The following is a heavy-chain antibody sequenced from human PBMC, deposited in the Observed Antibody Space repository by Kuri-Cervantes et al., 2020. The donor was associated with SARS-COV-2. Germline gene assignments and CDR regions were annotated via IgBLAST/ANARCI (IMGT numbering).Heavy chain of an antibody. CDR3: ARQMMSSITIFGVVITRNWYDP. J-gene: IGHJ5*02. CDR2: IYYSGST. Sequence: SETLSVTCTVSGGSISSSSYYWGWSRQPPGKGLEWIGSIYYSGSTYYNPSLKSRVTISVYTSKNQFSLKLSSVIAEDTAVYYCARQMMSSITIFGVVITRNWYDPWGQGTLVTVSS. V-gene: IGHV4-39*01. D-gene: IGHD3-3*01. CDR1: GGSISSSSYY.